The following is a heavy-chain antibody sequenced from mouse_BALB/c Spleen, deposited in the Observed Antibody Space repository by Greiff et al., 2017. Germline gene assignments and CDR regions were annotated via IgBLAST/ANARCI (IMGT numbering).Heavy chain of an antibody. D-gene: IGHD2-1*01. CDR2: INPYNDGT. CDR3: ARLKDYGNGADY. Sequence: EVQGVESGPELVKPGASVKMSCKASGYTFTSYVMHWVKQKPGQGLEWIGYINPYNDGTKYNEKFKGKATLTSDKSSSTAYMELSSLTSEDSAVYYCARLKDYGNGADYWGQGTTLTVSS. J-gene: IGHJ2*01. CDR1: GYTFTSYV. V-gene: IGHV1-14*01.